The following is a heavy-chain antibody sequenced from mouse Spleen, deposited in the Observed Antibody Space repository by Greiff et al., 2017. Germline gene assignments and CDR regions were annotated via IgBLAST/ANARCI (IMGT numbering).Heavy chain of an antibody. CDR2: ISSGGSYT. CDR3: ARHPAHDAYGY. Sequence: EVQGVESGGGLVQPGGSRKLSCAASGFTFSSYAMSWVRQTPEKRLEWVATISSGGSYTYYPDSVKGRFTISRDNAKNTLYLQMSSLRSEDTAMYYCARHPAHDAYGYWGQGTLVTVSA. D-gene: IGHD1-1*01. J-gene: IGHJ3*01. V-gene: IGHV5-9-3*01. CDR1: GFTFSSYA.